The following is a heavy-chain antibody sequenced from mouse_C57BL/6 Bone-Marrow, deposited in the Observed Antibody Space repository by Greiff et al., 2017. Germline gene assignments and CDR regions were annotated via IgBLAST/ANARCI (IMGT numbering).Heavy chain of an antibody. J-gene: IGHJ1*03. CDR3: ALGYFDV. CDR1: GYAFSSSW. Sequence: VQLQQSGPELVKPGASVKISCKASGYAFSSSWMNWVKQRPGKGLEWIGRIYPGDGDPNYNGKFKGKATLTADQSSSTAYMQLSSLTSEDSAVYFCALGYFDVWGTGTTVTVSS. CDR2: IYPGDGDP. V-gene: IGHV1-82*01.